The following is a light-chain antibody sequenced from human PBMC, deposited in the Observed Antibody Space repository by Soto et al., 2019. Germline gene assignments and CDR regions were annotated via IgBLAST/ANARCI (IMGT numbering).Light chain of an antibody. CDR2: YAS. CDR3: QQFHTWTVT. CDR1: QSVSSY. Sequence: EILLTQYPGTLSLSPGERATLSWRASQSVSSYLDWYQQKPGKAPRLLVSYASAGASGVPGRLRGSGYGTELTITIDSMKDEDFEVYYCQQFHTWTVTFGGGTKVDIK. V-gene: IGKV3-15*01. J-gene: IGKJ4*01.